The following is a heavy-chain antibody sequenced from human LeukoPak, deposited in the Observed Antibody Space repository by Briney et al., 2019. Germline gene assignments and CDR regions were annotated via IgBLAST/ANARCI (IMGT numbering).Heavy chain of an antibody. V-gene: IGHV4-61*01. J-gene: IGHJ6*04. CDR2: IYYSGST. Sequence: SETLSLTCTVSGGSVSSGSYYWSWIRQPPGKGLEWIGYIYYSGSTNYNPSLKSRVTISVDTSKNQFSLKLSSVTAAGTAVYYCARDRRIAVAGQFYYYGMDVWGKGTTVTVSS. CDR1: GGSVSSGSYY. D-gene: IGHD6-19*01. CDR3: ARDRRIAVAGQFYYYGMDV.